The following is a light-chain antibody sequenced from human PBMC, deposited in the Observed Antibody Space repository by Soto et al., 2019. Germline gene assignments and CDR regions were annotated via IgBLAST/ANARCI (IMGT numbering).Light chain of an antibody. J-gene: IGLJ2*01. V-gene: IGLV6-57*04. CDR1: SGSIASNY. CDR2: EDN. Sequence: NFMLTQPHSVSESPGKTVTISCTRSSGSIASNYVQWYQQRPGSAPTTVMYEDNQRPSGVPDRFSGSTDGSSNSASLTISGLQTEDEADYYCQSYDSSTVVFGGGTKLTVL. CDR3: QSYDSSTVV.